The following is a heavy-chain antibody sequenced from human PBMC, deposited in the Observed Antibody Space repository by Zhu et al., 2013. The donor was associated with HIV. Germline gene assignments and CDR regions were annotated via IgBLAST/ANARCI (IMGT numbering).Heavy chain of an antibody. J-gene: IGHJ5*02. D-gene: IGHD6-13*01. CDR2: IIPIFGTA. CDR3: AREKGIWQQLVRDQYNWFDP. CDR1: GGSFSHYA. V-gene: IGHV1-69*01. Sequence: QVTVMQSEAVVKKPGSSVRVSCKSAGGSFSHYAMNWVRQAPGQGFEWMGGIIPIFGTANYAQKFQGRVTITADESTSTAYMELSSLRSEDTAVYYCAREKGIWQQLVRDQYNWFDPWGQGTLVTVSS.